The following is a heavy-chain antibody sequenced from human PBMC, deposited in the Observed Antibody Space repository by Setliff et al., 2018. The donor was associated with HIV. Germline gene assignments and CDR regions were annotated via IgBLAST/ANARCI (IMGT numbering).Heavy chain of an antibody. Sequence: GGSLRLSCAASGFTFSNAWMSWVRQAPGKGLEWVGRIKSKTDGGTTDYAAPVKGRFTISRDDSRNTLYLQMNSLKTEDTAVYYCTTIQKLTTPVDYWGQGTLVTVSS. CDR2: IKSKTDGGTT. D-gene: IGHD4-17*01. V-gene: IGHV3-15*01. J-gene: IGHJ4*02. CDR1: GFTFSNAW. CDR3: TTIQKLTTPVDY.